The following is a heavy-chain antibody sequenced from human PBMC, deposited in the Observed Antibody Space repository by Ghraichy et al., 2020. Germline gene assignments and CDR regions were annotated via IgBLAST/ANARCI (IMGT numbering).Heavy chain of an antibody. CDR3: AHYFYGSTGGFDY. D-gene: IGHD3-22*01. CDR1: GFPLTATGDA. Sequence: GPTLVKPTQTLTLTCTFSGFPLTATGDAVGWIRQPPGKALEWLALISWDDDKRFSPSLRSRLSITKDTSKNQVVLTMTNVDPVDTGTYYCAHYFYGSTGGFDYWGQGTLVTVSS. CDR2: ISWDDDK. J-gene: IGHJ4*02. V-gene: IGHV2-5*02.